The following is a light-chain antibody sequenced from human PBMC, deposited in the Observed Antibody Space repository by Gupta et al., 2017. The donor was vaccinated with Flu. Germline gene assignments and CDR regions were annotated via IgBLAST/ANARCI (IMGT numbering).Light chain of an antibody. J-gene: IGKJ1*01. CDR3: QQYGSSPWT. Sequence: EIELTQSPATLSLSPGERATLSCGASQCVSSSYLAWYQQKPGLAPRLLIYDASSRATGIPDRFSGSGSGTDFTLTISRLEPEDFAVYYCQQYGSSPWTFGQGTKVEIK. CDR2: DAS. V-gene: IGKV3D-20*01. CDR1: QCVSSSY.